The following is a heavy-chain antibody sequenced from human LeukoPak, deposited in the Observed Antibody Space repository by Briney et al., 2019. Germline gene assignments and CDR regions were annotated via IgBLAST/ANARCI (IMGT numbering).Heavy chain of an antibody. CDR3: ASIAVAGKVFDY. CDR2: INPNSGGT. CDR1: GYTFTGYY. V-gene: IGHV1-2*02. J-gene: IGHJ4*02. Sequence: ASVKVSCQASGYTFTGYYMHWVRQAPGQGLEWMGWINPNSGGTNYAQKFQGRVTMTRDTSISTAYMELSRLRSDDTAVYYCASIAVAGKVFDYWGQGTLVTVSS. D-gene: IGHD6-19*01.